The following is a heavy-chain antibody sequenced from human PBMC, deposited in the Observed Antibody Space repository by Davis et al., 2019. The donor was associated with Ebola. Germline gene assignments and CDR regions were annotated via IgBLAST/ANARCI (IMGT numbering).Heavy chain of an antibody. CDR3: AKGRGALSPYYFDY. J-gene: IGHJ4*02. D-gene: IGHD3-10*01. CDR1: GFTFSSYA. V-gene: IGHV3-30-3*02. Sequence: GGSLRLSCAASGFTFSSYAMHWVRQAPGKGLEWVAVISYDGSNKYYADSVKGRFTISRDNSKNTLYLQMNSLRAEDTAVYYCAKGRGALSPYYFDYWGQGTLVTVSS. CDR2: ISYDGSNK.